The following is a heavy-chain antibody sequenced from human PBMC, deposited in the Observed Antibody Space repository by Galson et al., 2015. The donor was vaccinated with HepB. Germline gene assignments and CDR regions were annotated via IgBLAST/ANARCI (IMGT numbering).Heavy chain of an antibody. CDR3: AREGDTYRSGRYGS. V-gene: IGHV3-30*03. D-gene: IGHD6-13*01. Sequence: SLRLSCAASGVTLSNYGMHWVRQAPGKGLEWVAVVSYDGGTKYYADSVKGRFTISKDESRNTVYLQMDTLRPEGTAVYFCAREGDTYRSGRYGSWGQGTLVTVSS. J-gene: IGHJ4*02. CDR1: GVTLSNYG. CDR2: VSYDGGTK.